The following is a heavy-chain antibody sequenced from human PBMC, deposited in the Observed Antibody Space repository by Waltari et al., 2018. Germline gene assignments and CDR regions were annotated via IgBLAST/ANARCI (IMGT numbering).Heavy chain of an antibody. CDR3: ARDKYYYDSSGYFC. CDR1: GFTFRAYY. J-gene: IGHJ4*02. Sequence: QVQLVESGGGLVKPGGSLRLSCPASGFTFRAYYMHSIPQAPGKGLEGGSYIRSSGSTIYYAGYGKGRFTISRDNAKNSLYLQMNSLRAEDTAVYYCARDKYYYDSSGYFCWGQGTLVTVSS. CDR2: IRSSGSTI. V-gene: IGHV3-11*01. D-gene: IGHD3-22*01.